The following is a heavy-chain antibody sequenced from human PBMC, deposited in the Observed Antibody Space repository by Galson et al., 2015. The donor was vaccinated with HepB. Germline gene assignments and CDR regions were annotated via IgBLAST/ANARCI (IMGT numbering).Heavy chain of an antibody. D-gene: IGHD5-12*01. CDR3: ARQLAIDY. V-gene: IGHV3-23*01. CDR2: ISGIDGST. J-gene: IGHJ4*02. Sequence: SLRLSCAASGFTFSTYAMSWVRQAPGKGLEWVSGISGIDGSTYYADSVKGRFTISRDNSKNTLFLRMNSLRADDTAVYYCARQLAIDYWGQGTLVTVSS. CDR1: GFTFSTYA.